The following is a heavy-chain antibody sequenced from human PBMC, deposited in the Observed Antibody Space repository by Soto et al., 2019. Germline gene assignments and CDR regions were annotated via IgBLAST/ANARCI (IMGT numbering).Heavy chain of an antibody. D-gene: IGHD3-3*01. J-gene: IGHJ4*02. CDR2: LYPGDSAT. CDR1: GYKFTSPW. CDR3: ARHFWDDNNRNLDY. V-gene: IGHV5-51*01. Sequence: GASLKISCQVSGYKFTSPWIGWLRQPPGKGLEWIGLLYPGDSATRDSPSFHGHVTISADKSVTTAYLQWSSLKSSDTAMYYCARHFWDDNNRNLDYWGQGTLVTVSS.